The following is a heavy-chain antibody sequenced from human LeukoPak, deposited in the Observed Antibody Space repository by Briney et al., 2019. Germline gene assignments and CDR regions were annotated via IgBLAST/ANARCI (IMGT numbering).Heavy chain of an antibody. CDR3: ASDKGGRWLQLGVY. D-gene: IGHD5-24*01. CDR2: VFQSGST. Sequence: PSETLSLTCTVSGDSISTSSYYWTWIRQPPGKGLEWIGSVFQSGSTYYNPSLKSRVTISVDTSKNQFSLKLSSVTAADTAVYYCASDKGGRWLQLGVYWGQGTLVTVSS. CDR1: GDSISTSSYY. J-gene: IGHJ4*02. V-gene: IGHV4-39*07.